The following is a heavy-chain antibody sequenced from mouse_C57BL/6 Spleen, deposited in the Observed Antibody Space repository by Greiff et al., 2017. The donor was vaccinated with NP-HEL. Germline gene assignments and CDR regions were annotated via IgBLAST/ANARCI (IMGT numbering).Heavy chain of an antibody. J-gene: IGHJ1*03. D-gene: IGHD4-1*01. CDR1: GFTFSDYG. Sequence: EVMLVESGGGLVQPGGSLKLSCAASGFTFSDYGMAWVRQAPRKGPEWVAFISNLAYSIYYADTVTGRFNISRENAKNTLYLEMSSLRSEDTAMYYCARRANWDGYWYFDVWGTGTTVTVSS. V-gene: IGHV5-15*04. CDR2: ISNLAYSI. CDR3: ARRANWDGYWYFDV.